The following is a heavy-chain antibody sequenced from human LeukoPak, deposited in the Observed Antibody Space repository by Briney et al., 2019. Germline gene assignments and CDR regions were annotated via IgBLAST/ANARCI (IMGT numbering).Heavy chain of an antibody. CDR1: GFTFSSYG. Sequence: GGSLRLSCAASGFTFSSYGMHWVRQAPGKGLEGVAVISYDGSNKYYADSVKGRFTISRDNSKNTLYLQMNSLRAEDTAVYYCAKGEDYGDFDYWGQGTLVTVSS. CDR2: ISYDGSNK. V-gene: IGHV3-30*18. J-gene: IGHJ4*02. D-gene: IGHD4-17*01. CDR3: AKGEDYGDFDY.